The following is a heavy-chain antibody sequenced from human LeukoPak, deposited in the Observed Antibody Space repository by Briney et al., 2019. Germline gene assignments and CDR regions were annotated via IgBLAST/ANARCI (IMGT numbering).Heavy chain of an antibody. J-gene: IGHJ5*02. CDR3: ARADCSSSTCYLRRSWFDP. CDR2: ISTSSRYI. V-gene: IGHV3-21*01. Sequence: GGSLRLFCAASGLTLSNYDMNWVRQAPGKGLEWVSSISTSSRYIYYKDSVRGRFTISRDDAKNSLYLEMNSLRAEDTAVYYCARADCSSSTCYLRRSWFDPWGQGTLVTVSS. D-gene: IGHD2-2*01. CDR1: GLTLSNYD.